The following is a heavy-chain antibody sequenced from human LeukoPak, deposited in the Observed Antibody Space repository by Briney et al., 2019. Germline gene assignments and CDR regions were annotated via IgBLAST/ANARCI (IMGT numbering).Heavy chain of an antibody. D-gene: IGHD2-2*01. J-gene: IGHJ4*02. V-gene: IGHV3-21*01. CDR1: GFTFSSYS. CDR3: ARGPRQYCSSTSCYLDY. Sequence: PGGSLRLSCAASGFTFSSYSMNWVRQAPGKGLELVSSISSSSSYIYYADSVKGRFTISRDNAKNSLYLQMNSLRAEDTAVYYCARGPRQYCSSTSCYLDYWGQGTLVTVSS. CDR2: ISSSSSYI.